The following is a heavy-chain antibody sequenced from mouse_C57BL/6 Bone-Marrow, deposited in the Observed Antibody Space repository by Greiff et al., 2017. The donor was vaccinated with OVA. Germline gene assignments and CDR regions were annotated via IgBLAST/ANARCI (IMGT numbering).Heavy chain of an antibody. D-gene: IGHD1-1*01. CDR2: INPNNGGT. CDR1: GYTFTDYY. Sequence: EVQLQQSGPELVKPGASVKISCKASGYTFTDYYMNWVKQSHGKSLEWIGDINPNNGGTSYNQKFKGKATLTVDKSSSTAYMELRSLTSEDSAVDYCAANHVKFIRSDYWGQGTTLTVSA. V-gene: IGHV1-26*01. J-gene: IGHJ2*01. CDR3: AANHVKFIRSDY.